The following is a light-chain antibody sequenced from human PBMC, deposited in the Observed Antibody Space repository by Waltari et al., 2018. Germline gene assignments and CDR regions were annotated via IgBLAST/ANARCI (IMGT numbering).Light chain of an antibody. J-gene: IGKJ4*01. Sequence: EIVLTQFPGTLSLSPGERATLSCRASQYISDDYLAWYQQKPGQAPRLLIFGASSRATGIPDRFSGSGSGTDFTLTISRLEPEDFAVYHCQQYGGSPPTFGGGTKVEIK. CDR1: QYISDDY. V-gene: IGKV3-20*01. CDR3: QQYGGSPPT. CDR2: GAS.